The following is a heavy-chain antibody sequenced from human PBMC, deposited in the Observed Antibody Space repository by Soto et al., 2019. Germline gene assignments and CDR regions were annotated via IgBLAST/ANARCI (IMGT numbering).Heavy chain of an antibody. D-gene: IGHD2-15*01. J-gene: IGHJ4*02. Sequence: ASVKVSCKASGYTFTSYGISWVRQAPGQGLEWMGWISAYNGNTNYAQKLQGRVTMTTDTSTSTAYMELRSLRSDDTAVYYCARSDCSGGSCYSYYFDYWGQGTLVTVSS. CDR2: ISAYNGNT. CDR1: GYTFTSYG. V-gene: IGHV1-18*01. CDR3: ARSDCSGGSCYSYYFDY.